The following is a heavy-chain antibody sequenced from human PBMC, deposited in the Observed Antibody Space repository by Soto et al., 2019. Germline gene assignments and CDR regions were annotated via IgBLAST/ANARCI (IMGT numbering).Heavy chain of an antibody. V-gene: IGHV1-69*02. D-gene: IGHD2-21*01. CDR3: ARGGAIVVVPNYGMDV. CDR1: GGTFSSYT. J-gene: IGHJ6*02. Sequence: QVQLVQSGAEVKKPGSSVKVSCKASGGTFSSYTISWVRQAPGQGLEWMGRIIPILGIANYAQKFQGRVTITADKSTSTAYMGLSSLRSEDTAVYYCARGGAIVVVPNYGMDVWGQGTTVTVSS. CDR2: IIPILGIA.